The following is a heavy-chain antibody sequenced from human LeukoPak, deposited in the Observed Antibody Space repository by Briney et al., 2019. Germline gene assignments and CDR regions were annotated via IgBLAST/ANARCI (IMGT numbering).Heavy chain of an antibody. J-gene: IGHJ4*02. CDR3: ARDRRDSYGPSSYYFDY. V-gene: IGHV4-30-2*01. D-gene: IGHD5-18*01. Sequence: KASETLSLTCAVSGGSISSGGYSWSWIRQPPGKGLEWIGYIYHSGSTNYNPSLKSRVTISVDTSKNQFSLKLSSVTAADTAVYYCARDRRDSYGPSSYYFDYWGQGTLVTVSS. CDR1: GGSISSGGYS. CDR2: IYHSGST.